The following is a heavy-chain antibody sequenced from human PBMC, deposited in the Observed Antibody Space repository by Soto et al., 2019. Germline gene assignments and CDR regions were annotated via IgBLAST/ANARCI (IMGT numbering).Heavy chain of an antibody. CDR1: GDSISSDSYY. V-gene: IGHV4-39*01. Sequence: SETLSLTCTVSGDSISSDSYYWGWIRQPPGKGLEWIGSIYYSTSAYYNPSGSTYYNPSLKSRVTISIDTSKNHFSLKLSSVTATDTAVYYCVRHKDRNCFDPWGQGTLVTVSS. J-gene: IGHJ5*02. CDR2: IYYSTSAYYNPSGST. CDR3: VRHKDRNCFDP.